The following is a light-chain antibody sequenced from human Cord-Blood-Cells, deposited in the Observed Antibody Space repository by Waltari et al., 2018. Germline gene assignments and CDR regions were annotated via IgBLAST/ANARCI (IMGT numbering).Light chain of an antibody. CDR3: AAWDDSLNGWV. J-gene: IGLJ3*02. CDR1: SSNIGSNT. Sequence: QSVLTQPPSASGTPGQRVTISCSGSSSNIGSNTVNWYQQLPGTAPKLLIDSNIRRPSGVPARFSGSKTGTAASLAISGAQSEDQTDYSCAAWDDSLNGWVFGGGTKLTVL. CDR2: SNI. V-gene: IGLV1-44*01.